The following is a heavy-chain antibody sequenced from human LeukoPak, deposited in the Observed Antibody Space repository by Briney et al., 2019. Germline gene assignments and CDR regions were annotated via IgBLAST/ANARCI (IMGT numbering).Heavy chain of an antibody. Sequence: GGSLRLSCAASGFTFSGSAMHWVRQASGKGLEWVGRIRSKANSYATAYAASVKGRFTISRDDSKNTAYLQMNSLKTEDTAVYYCTRSARISYTYYYDSSAVDAFDIWGQGTMVTVSS. CDR3: TRSARISYTYYYDSSAVDAFDI. CDR1: GFTFSGSA. CDR2: IRSKANSYAT. V-gene: IGHV3-73*01. D-gene: IGHD3-22*01. J-gene: IGHJ3*02.